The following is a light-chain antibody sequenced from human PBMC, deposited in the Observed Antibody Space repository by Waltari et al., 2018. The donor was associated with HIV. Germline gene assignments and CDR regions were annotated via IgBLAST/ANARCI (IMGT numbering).Light chain of an antibody. V-gene: IGLV1-40*01. CDR3: QSYDSGLTAYV. CDR2: GNP. CDR1: SSNIGAGYD. J-gene: IGLJ1*01. Sequence: QSVLTQPPSVSGAPGQRVTISCTGSSSNIGAGYDVHWFQPLPGTAPKLLIHGNPKPPSGAPDRFAGAKSGTSASLAITGLQAAEEADYYCQSYDSGLTAYVFGTGTKVTVL.